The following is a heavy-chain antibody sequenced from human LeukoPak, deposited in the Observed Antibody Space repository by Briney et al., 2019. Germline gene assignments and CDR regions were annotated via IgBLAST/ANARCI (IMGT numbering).Heavy chain of an antibody. V-gene: IGHV4-4*07. Sequence: SETLSLTCTVSGGSISSYYWSWIRQPAGKGLEWVGRIYTSGGTNYNPSLKSRVTISVDTSKNQFSLKLSSVTAADTAVYYCAREAVYYYYYMDVWGKGTTVTISS. CDR1: GGSISSYY. CDR2: IYTSGGT. CDR3: AREAVYYYYYMDV. J-gene: IGHJ6*03.